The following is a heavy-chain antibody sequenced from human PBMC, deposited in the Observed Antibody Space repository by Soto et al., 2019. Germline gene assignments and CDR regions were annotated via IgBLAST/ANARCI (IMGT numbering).Heavy chain of an antibody. CDR3: IRGVGRFLERVKPFNWFDP. D-gene: IGHD3-3*01. V-gene: IGHV3-49*03. J-gene: IGHJ5*02. Sequence: SLRLSCSAFGFTLGEHAMSWFRQAPGKGLEWVGFIRSKGYGGTAEYAASVKGRFTISRDDSKSIAYLQMNSLKTEDTAVYYCIRGVGRFLERVKPFNWFDPWGQGTLVTVSS. CDR2: IRSKGYGGTA. CDR1: GFTLGEHA.